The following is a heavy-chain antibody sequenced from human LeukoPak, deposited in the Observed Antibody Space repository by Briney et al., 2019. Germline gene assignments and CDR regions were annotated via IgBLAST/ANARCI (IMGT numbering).Heavy chain of an antibody. J-gene: IGHJ4*02. CDR1: GYSISSGYY. CDR2: MSYSGTT. CDR3: AADYTGHYHVEFDY. D-gene: IGHD2-2*02. V-gene: IGHV4-38-2*02. Sequence: TSETLSLTCTVSGYSISSGYYWGWVRQPPGKGLEWIGSMSYSGTTYYTPSLKSRVTISVDTSKNQFSLRLSSVTAADTAVYYCAADYTGHYHVEFDYWGQGTLVTVSS.